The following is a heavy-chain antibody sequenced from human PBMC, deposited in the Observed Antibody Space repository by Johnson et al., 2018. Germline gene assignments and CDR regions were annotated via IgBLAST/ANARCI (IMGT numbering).Heavy chain of an antibody. CDR3: AKVSRGLSYYYYYYGMDV. V-gene: IGHV3-23*04. J-gene: IGHJ6*02. Sequence: VQLVQSGGGLVQPGGSLRLSCAASGFTFSSYAMSWVRQAPGKGLEWVSAISGSGGSTYYADSVKGRFTISRDNSKNTRYLQMNSLRAEDTAVYYCAKVSRGLSYYYYYYGMDVWGQGTTVTVSS. CDR1: GFTFSSYA. CDR2: ISGSGGST. D-gene: IGHD3-16*02.